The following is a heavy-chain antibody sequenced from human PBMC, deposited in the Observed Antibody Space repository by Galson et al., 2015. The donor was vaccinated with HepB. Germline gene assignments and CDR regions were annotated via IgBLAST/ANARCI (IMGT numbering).Heavy chain of an antibody. D-gene: IGHD3-22*01. CDR3: ASPRTQYYESSGYYLGY. V-gene: IGHV3-48*01. CDR2: ISASSSNI. J-gene: IGHJ4*02. Sequence: SLRLSCAASGFTFRNYSMNWVRQAPGKGLEWVSYISASSSNIYYADSVKGRFTTSRDNAKNSLYLQMNILRAEDTAVYYCASPRTQYYESSGYYLGYWGQGTLVTVSS. CDR1: GFTFRNYS.